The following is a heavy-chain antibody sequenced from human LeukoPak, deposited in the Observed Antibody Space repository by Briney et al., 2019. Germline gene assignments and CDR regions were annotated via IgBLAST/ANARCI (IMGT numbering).Heavy chain of an antibody. J-gene: IGHJ6*02. Sequence: ASVTVSCKASGYTFTSYDINWVRQAPGQGLEWMGWMNPNSGNTGYAQTFQGRVTMTRNTSISTAYMELSSLRSEDTAVYYCARGGSSTSWYYYYGMDVWGQGTTVTVSS. CDR1: GYTFTSYD. CDR2: MNPNSGNT. D-gene: IGHD2-2*01. CDR3: ARGGSSTSWYYYYGMDV. V-gene: IGHV1-8*01.